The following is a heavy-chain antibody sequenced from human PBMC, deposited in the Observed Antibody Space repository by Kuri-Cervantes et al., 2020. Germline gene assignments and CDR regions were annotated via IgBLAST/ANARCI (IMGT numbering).Heavy chain of an antibody. CDR1: GFTFSSYS. J-gene: IGHJ4*02. Sequence: GGSLRLSCAASGFTFSSYSMNWVRQAPGKGLEWVSSISSSSSYIYYADSVKGRFTISRDNAKNSLYLHMNSLRAEDTAVYYCARGLEDVWGSYPDYWGQGTLVTVSS. CDR2: ISSSSSYI. CDR3: ARGLEDVWGSYPDY. V-gene: IGHV3-21*01. D-gene: IGHD3-16*01.